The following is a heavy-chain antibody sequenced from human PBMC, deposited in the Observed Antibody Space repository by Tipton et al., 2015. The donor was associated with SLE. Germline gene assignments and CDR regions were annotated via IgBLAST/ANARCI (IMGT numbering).Heavy chain of an antibody. CDR1: GGSISSSSYY. J-gene: IGHJ4*02. CDR3: ARHEPLSYSGSYD. D-gene: IGHD1-26*01. V-gene: IGHV4-39*01. CDR2: IYYSGST. Sequence: LRLSCTVSGGSISSSSYYWGWIRQPPGKGLEWIGSIYYSGSTYYNPSLKSRVTISVDTSKNQFSLKLSPVTAADTAVYYCARHEPLSYSGSYDWGQGTLVTVSS.